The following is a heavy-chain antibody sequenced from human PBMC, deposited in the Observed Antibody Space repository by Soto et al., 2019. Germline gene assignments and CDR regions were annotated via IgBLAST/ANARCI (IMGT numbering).Heavy chain of an antibody. CDR2: IYYIGST. CDR3: ARSVFP. Sequence: SETLSLTCTVPGGPISSGGYYWNWIRQHPGKGLEWIGYIYYIGSTYYNPSLKSRVTISLDTSKNQFSLKLSSVTAADTAVYYCARSVFPWGQGTLVTVSS. V-gene: IGHV4-31*03. J-gene: IGHJ5*02. CDR1: GGPISSGGYY.